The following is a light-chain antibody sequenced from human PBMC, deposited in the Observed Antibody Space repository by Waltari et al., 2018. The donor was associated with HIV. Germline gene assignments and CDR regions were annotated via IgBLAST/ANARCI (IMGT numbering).Light chain of an antibody. Sequence: QSALTQPASVSGSPGQSITISCTGTNSDVGNYNLVSWYQQHPGNAPKPMIYEVNKRPSGISDRFSGSKSDNTASLTISGLQAEDEADYYCCSYASSTTYVFGTGTKITVL. J-gene: IGLJ1*01. V-gene: IGLV2-23*02. CDR3: CSYASSTTYV. CDR2: EVN. CDR1: NSDVGNYNL.